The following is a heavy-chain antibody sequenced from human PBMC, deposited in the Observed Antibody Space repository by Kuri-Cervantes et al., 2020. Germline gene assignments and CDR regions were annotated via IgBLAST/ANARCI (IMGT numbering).Heavy chain of an antibody. D-gene: IGHD1-26*01. CDR1: DYSFISHG. Sequence: ASVKVSCKASDYSFISHGIVWVRQAPGQGLEWMGWIGGYSGDTNYAQKFQGRITVTTDPSTSTAYMELRSLTSADTAVYYCAREWELVRGFDYWGQGTLVTVSS. CDR3: AREWELVRGFDY. V-gene: IGHV1-18*01. CDR2: IGGYSGDT. J-gene: IGHJ4*02.